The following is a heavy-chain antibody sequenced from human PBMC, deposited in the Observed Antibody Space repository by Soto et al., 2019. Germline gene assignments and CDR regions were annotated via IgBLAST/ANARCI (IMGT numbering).Heavy chain of an antibody. CDR3: ARAPEIRGWGGGYFHH. CDR1: GDSISSYY. V-gene: IGHV4-59*01. Sequence: QVQLQESGPGLVKPSETLSLTCTVSGDSISSYYWSWIRQPPGKGLEWIGYIYYSGSTNYNPSLKSRVPISVDPSKNQFSLKLSSGTAADTAGYYCARAPEIRGWGGGYFHHWGQGSLVTVSS. D-gene: IGHD3-16*01. J-gene: IGHJ1*01. CDR2: IYYSGST.